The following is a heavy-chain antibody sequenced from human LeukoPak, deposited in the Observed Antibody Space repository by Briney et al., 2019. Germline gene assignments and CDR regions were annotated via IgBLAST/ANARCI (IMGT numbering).Heavy chain of an antibody. Sequence: GGSLRLSCAASGFTFSTYGMNWVRQAPGKGLEWVSYISNSGSYTNYADSVKGRFTISRDNAKNSLYLQMNSLRAEDTAVYYCARSRGAGPGAYFDYWGQGTLITVSS. CDR2: ISNSGSYT. CDR3: ARSRGAGPGAYFDY. CDR1: GFTFSTYG. J-gene: IGHJ4*02. V-gene: IGHV3-21*05. D-gene: IGHD6-19*01.